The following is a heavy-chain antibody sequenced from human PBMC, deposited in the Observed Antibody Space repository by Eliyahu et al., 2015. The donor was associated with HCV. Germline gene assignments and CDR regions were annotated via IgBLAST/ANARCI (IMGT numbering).Heavy chain of an antibody. CDR1: GXSFSNYW. CDR2: IXSDGSSR. Sequence: EVQLVESGGGLIQPGGSLRLSCAASGXSFSNYWXXWVRQAPGKGLMWVSRIXSDGSSRDYADSVKGRFTISRDNAVNTLYLQMNSLRAEDTAVYYCAREEAREPGDDAFDIWGQGALVTVSS. D-gene: IGHD1-26*01. J-gene: IGHJ3*02. CDR3: AREEAREPGDDAFDI. V-gene: IGHV3-74*01.